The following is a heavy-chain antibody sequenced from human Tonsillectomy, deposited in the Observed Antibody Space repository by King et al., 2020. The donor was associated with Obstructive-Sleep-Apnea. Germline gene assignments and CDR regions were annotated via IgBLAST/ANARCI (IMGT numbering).Heavy chain of an antibody. Sequence: VQLVESGGGVVQPGGSLRLSCAASGFTFSSYGMHWVRQAPGKGLEWVAFIRYDGSNKYYADSVKGRFTISRDNSKNTLYLQMNSLGAEDTAVYYCARYGSGSFDYWGQGALVTVSS. CDR1: GFTFSSYG. V-gene: IGHV3-30*02. CDR3: ARYGSGSFDY. J-gene: IGHJ4*02. CDR2: IRYDGSNK. D-gene: IGHD3-10*01.